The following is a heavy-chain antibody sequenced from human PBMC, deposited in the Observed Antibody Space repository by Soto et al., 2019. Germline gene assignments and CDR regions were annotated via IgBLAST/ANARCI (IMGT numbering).Heavy chain of an antibody. Sequence: SVKVSCKSSGGTFSSYAINWVRQAPGQGLEWMGGIIPIFGTANYAQNFQDRVTITADVSTNTAYMELSSLRSADTAMYYCAREKRYLFYGMDVWGKGTTVTVSS. D-gene: IGHD1-1*01. CDR3: AREKRYLFYGMDV. CDR1: GGTFSSYA. J-gene: IGHJ6*04. V-gene: IGHV1-69*13. CDR2: IIPIFGTA.